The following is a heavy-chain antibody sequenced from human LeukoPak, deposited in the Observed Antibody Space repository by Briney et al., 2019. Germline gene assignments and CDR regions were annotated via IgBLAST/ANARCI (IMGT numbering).Heavy chain of an antibody. CDR1: GFTFSSYA. Sequence: PGRSLRLSCAASGFTFSSYAMHWVRQAPGKGLEWVAVISFDGSSKYYADSVKGRFTLSRDNSKNTVYLQMNSLRTEDTAVYYCASLAAEHIVVVTAIASPFVHWGQGTLVTVSS. J-gene: IGHJ4*02. CDR2: ISFDGSSK. CDR3: ASLAAEHIVVVTAIASPFVH. V-gene: IGHV3-30*04. D-gene: IGHD2-21*02.